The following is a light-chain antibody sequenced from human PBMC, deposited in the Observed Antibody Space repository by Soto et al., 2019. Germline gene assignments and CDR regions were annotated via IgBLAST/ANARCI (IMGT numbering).Light chain of an antibody. V-gene: IGKV3-20*01. CDR1: QSVSNNY. Sequence: EILLPQSPGTLSSSNRERATLSCMASQSVSNNYLAWYQQKPGQAPRLLIYGASNRATGIPDRFSGSGSGTDFTLTISRLEPEDCAVYYCEQYGSLGTFCQGSEVDIK. CDR2: GAS. J-gene: IGKJ1*01. CDR3: EQYGSLGT.